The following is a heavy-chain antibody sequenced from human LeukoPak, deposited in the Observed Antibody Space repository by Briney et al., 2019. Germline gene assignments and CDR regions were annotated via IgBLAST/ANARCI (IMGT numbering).Heavy chain of an antibody. CDR2: IYSDGST. Sequence: GGSLRLSCAASGFTVSDNYMSWVRQAPGKGLEWVSVIYSDGSTYYADSVKGRFTISRDNSKNTVYLQMNSLRAGDTAVYYCARDPGYDYGYDYRGQGTLVTVSS. V-gene: IGHV3-66*01. CDR1: GFTVSDNY. D-gene: IGHD5-18*01. J-gene: IGHJ4*02. CDR3: ARDPGYDYGYDY.